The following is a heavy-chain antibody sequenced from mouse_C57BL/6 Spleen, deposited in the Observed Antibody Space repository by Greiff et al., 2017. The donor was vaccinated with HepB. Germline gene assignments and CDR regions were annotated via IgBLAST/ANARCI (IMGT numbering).Heavy chain of an antibody. Sequence: QVQLQQPGAELVMPGASVKLSCKASGYTFTSYWMHWVKQRPGQGLEWIGEIDPSDSYTNYNQKFKGKSTLTVDKSSSTAYMQLGSLTSEDSAVYYCARGGTTGVFDYWGQGTTLTVSS. J-gene: IGHJ2*01. CDR3: ARGGTTGVFDY. D-gene: IGHD1-1*01. V-gene: IGHV1-69*01. CDR1: GYTFTSYW. CDR2: IDPSDSYT.